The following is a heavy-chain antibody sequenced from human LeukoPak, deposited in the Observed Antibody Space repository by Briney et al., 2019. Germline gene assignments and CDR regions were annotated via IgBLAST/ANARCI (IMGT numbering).Heavy chain of an antibody. J-gene: IGHJ4*02. Sequence: ASVKVSCKASGYTFTSYGISWVRQAPGQGLEWMGGIIPIFGTANYAQKFQGRVTITADESTSTAYMELSSLRSEDTAVYYCARVASSSWYGYWGQGTLVTVSS. V-gene: IGHV1-69*13. CDR1: GYTFTSYG. CDR2: IIPIFGTA. D-gene: IGHD6-13*01. CDR3: ARVASSSWYGY.